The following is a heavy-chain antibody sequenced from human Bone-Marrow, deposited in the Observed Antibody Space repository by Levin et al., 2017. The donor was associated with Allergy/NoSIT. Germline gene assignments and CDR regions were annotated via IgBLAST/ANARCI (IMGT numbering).Heavy chain of an antibody. Sequence: GGSLRLSCTASGFNVGIYWMSWVRQAPGKGLEWVADIKNDASERYYVDSVKGRFTISRDNAKNSLYLQMNSLRAEDTAVYYCAREAREIFGAPTFDYWGQGSLVTVSS. CDR2: IKNDASER. D-gene: IGHD3-3*01. J-gene: IGHJ4*02. CDR3: AREAREIFGAPTFDY. V-gene: IGHV3-7*01. CDR1: GFNVGIYW.